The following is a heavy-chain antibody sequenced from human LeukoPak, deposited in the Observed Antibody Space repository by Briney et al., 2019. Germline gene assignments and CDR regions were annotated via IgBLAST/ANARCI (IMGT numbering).Heavy chain of an antibody. CDR3: ARPMGYSSSIIRHYYFYMDV. CDR2: INQEGTVK. Sequence: GGSLRLSCAASGFIFSNYWMNWVRQAPGKGLEWVANINQEGTVKYYVDSVKGRFTISRDNAKNSVYLAMNSLRVEDTAVYYCARPMGYSSSIIRHYYFYMDVWGKGTTVTVSS. CDR1: GFIFSNYW. J-gene: IGHJ6*03. D-gene: IGHD6-6*01. V-gene: IGHV3-7*01.